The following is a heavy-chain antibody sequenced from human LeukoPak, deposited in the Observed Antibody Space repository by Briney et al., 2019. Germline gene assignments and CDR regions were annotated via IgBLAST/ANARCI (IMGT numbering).Heavy chain of an antibody. CDR2: ISYSGTT. J-gene: IGHJ6*03. Sequence: SETLSLTCTVSGGSISSRPYYWGWVRQPPGKGLEWIGTISYSGTTYYSPSLKSRVTISLDTSKNQFSLKLSSVTAADTAIYYCARDFSSSSTVYYYYYMDVWGKGTTVTVSS. D-gene: IGHD6-6*01. CDR3: ARDFSSSSTVYYYYYMDV. V-gene: IGHV4-39*07. CDR1: GGSISSRPYY.